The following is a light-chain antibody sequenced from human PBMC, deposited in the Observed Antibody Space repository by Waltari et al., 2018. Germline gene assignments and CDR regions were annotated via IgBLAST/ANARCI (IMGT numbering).Light chain of an antibody. CDR2: EVS. CDR3: LSYTSSSTYV. CDR1: SSDVGGYNY. Sequence: QSALTQPASVSGSPGQSITFSCTGTSSDVGGYNYVSWYQQHPGKVPKLMIYEVSNRPSGVSNRCSGSKSGNTASLTISGLQAEDEADYYCLSYTSSSTYVFGTGTKVTVL. V-gene: IGLV2-14*01. J-gene: IGLJ1*01.